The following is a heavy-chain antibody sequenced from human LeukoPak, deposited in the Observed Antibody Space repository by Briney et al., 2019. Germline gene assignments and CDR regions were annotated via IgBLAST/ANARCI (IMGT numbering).Heavy chain of an antibody. CDR3: AKISWDSGGDREKF. CDR2: ISFSAGTT. J-gene: IGHJ4*02. CDR1: EITLSSYG. D-gene: IGHD2-21*02. Sequence: GGSLRLSCEASEITLSSYGVSWVPQAPGKGLEWLSAISFSAGTTYYPDSVKGQFTISRDNSKNTLYLQLSSLISEDTAVYYCAKISWDSGGDREKFWGQGTLVTVSS. V-gene: IGHV3-23*01.